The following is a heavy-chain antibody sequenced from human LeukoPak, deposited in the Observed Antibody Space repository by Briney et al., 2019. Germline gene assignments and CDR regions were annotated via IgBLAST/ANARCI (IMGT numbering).Heavy chain of an antibody. CDR1: GFTFSSYE. D-gene: IGHD6-13*01. CDR2: ISSSGSNI. CDR3: ASKYSSSWYVADAFDI. V-gene: IGHV3-48*03. J-gene: IGHJ3*02. Sequence: GGSLRLSCAASGFTFSSYEMNWVRQAPGKGLEWVSYISSSGSNIYYADSVKGRFTISRDNAKNSLYLQMNSLRAEDTAVYYCASKYSSSWYVADAFDIWGQGTMVTVSS.